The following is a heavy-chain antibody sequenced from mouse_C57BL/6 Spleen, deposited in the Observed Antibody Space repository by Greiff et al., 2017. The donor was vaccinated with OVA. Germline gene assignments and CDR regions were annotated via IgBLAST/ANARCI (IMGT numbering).Heavy chain of an antibody. CDR1: GYTFTSYW. Sequence: QVQLKQPGAELVKPGASVKLSCKASGYTFTSYWMQWVKQRPGQGLEWIGEIDPSDSYTNYNQKFKGKATLTVDTSSSTAYMQLSSLTSEDSAVYYCAALPGKRAWFAYWGQGTLVTVSA. CDR2: IDPSDSYT. V-gene: IGHV1-50*01. CDR3: AALPGKRAWFAY. D-gene: IGHD4-1*01. J-gene: IGHJ3*01.